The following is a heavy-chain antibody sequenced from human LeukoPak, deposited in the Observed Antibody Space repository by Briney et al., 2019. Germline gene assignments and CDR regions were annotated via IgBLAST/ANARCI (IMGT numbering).Heavy chain of an antibody. V-gene: IGHV4-30-4*01. J-gene: IGHJ5*02. D-gene: IGHD2-2*02. Sequence: SQTLSLTCTVSGGSISSGDYYWSWLRQPPGTGLEGIGYIYYSGSTYYNPSLKSRVTISVDTSKNQFSLKLSSVTAADTAVYYCARDRGLDYCSSTSCYTNGATFDPWGQGTLVTVSS. CDR1: GGSISSGDYY. CDR2: IYYSGST. CDR3: ARDRGLDYCSSTSCYTNGATFDP.